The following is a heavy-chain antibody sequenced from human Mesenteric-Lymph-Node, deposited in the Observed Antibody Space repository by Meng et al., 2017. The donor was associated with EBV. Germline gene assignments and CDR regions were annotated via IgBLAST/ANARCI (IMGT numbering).Heavy chain of an antibody. CDR2: IYHRGGT. V-gene: IGHV4-4*02. CDR1: VGSISTSYW. J-gene: IGHJ4*02. Sequence: VQLQQEGSGPVKPSAALSLTCAVTVGSISTSYWLSWVRQPPGKGLEWIGEIYHRGGTNYNPSLTSRVTISVDESKNEFYLSLTSVTAADTAVYFCARVNEGQWLVRGAFDYWGQGTLVTVSS. D-gene: IGHD6-19*01. CDR3: ARVNEGQWLVRGAFDY.